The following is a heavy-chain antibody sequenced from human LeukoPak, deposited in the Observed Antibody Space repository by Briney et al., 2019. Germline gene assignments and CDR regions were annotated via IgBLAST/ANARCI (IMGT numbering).Heavy chain of an antibody. CDR1: GFTFSSYC. Sequence: GGSLRLSCAASGFTFSSYCMHWVRQAPGKGLVWVSRINSDGSSTSYADSVKGRFTISRDNAKNTLYLQMNSLRAEDTAVYYCARDTTYSSSSPWFDPWGQGTLVTVSS. CDR3: ARDTTYSSSSPWFDP. J-gene: IGHJ5*02. V-gene: IGHV3-74*01. CDR2: INSDGSST. D-gene: IGHD6-6*01.